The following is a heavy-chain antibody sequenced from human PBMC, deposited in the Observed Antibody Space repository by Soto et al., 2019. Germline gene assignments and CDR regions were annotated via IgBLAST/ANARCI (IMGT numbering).Heavy chain of an antibody. Sequence: KPSETLSLTCVVSGGSFSTYYYNWIRQSPGKGLEWIGEINHSGSNNYSPSLKSRVTMSLDTSKNQFSLKLTSVTAADTAVYYCARGGSKDWQVAFDIWGQGTMVTVSS. CDR2: INHSGSN. V-gene: IGHV4-34*01. J-gene: IGHJ3*02. D-gene: IGHD1-26*01. CDR1: GGSFSTYY. CDR3: ARGGSKDWQVAFDI.